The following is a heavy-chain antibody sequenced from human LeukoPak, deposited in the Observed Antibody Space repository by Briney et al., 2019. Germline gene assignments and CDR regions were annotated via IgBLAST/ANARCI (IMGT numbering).Heavy chain of an antibody. D-gene: IGHD3-10*01. CDR2: ISGSGGST. CDR1: GFTFSSYA. J-gene: IGHJ5*02. CDR3: AKEWRGSMVRGVMAFDP. V-gene: IGHV3-23*01. Sequence: SGGSLRLSCAASGFTFSSYAMSGVRQAPGKGLEWVSAISGSGGSTYYADSVKGRFTISRDNSNNTLYLQMNSLRAEDTAVYYCAKEWRGSMVRGVMAFDPWGQGTLVTVSS.